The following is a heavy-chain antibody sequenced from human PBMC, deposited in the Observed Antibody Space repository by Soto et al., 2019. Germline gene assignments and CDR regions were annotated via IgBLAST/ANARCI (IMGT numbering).Heavy chain of an antibody. CDR3: AKARKYSSPYDS. Sequence: EVQLLESGGGLVQPGGSLRLSCATCGSMFGSDAMNWVRQAPGKGLEWVSVISGGGSTTNYADSVRGRFTTSRDSSTDTVYLQMYSLRVEDTAVYYCAKARKYSSPYDSWGQGTLVTFCS. J-gene: IGHJ5*01. D-gene: IGHD6-19*01. CDR1: GSMFGSDA. CDR2: ISGGGSTT. V-gene: IGHV3-23*01.